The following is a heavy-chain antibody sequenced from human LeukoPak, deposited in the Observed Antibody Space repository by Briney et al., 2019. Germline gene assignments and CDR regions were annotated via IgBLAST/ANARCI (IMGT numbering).Heavy chain of an antibody. J-gene: IGHJ4*02. CDR2: IWYDGSNK. CDR3: ARAQYSYGPPGDY. CDR1: GFTFSSYG. D-gene: IGHD5-18*01. V-gene: IGHV3-33*01. Sequence: GGSLRLSCAASGFTFSSYGMHWVRQAPGKGREWVAVIWYDGSNKYYADSVKGRFTISRDNSKNTLYLQMNSLRAEDTAVYYCARAQYSYGPPGDYWGQGTLVTVSS.